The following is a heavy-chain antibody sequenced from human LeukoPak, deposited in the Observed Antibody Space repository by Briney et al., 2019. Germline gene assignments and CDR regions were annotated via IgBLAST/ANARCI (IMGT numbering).Heavy chain of an antibody. D-gene: IGHD2-15*01. CDR2: IRYDGSNK. V-gene: IGHV3-30*02. CDR3: AKEEFCSGGSCYPDY. Sequence: GGSLRLSCAAPGFTFSSYGMHWVRQAPGKGLEWVAFIRYDGSNKHYADSVKGRFTISRDNSKNTLYLQMNSLRAEDTAVYYCAKEEFCSGGSCYPDYWGQGTLVTVSS. CDR1: GFTFSSYG. J-gene: IGHJ4*02.